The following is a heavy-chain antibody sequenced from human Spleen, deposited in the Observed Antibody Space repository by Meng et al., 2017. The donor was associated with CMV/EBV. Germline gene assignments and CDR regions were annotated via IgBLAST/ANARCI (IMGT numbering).Heavy chain of an antibody. CDR3: ASPHYYDSSDYYFDY. D-gene: IGHD3-22*01. CDR1: GGTFRSNA. V-gene: IGHV1-69*01. Sequence: SGGTFRSNAINWVRQAPGQGLEWMGGIIPVFGTTNYAQKFQGRVTIIADESTSTAYMELSSLRSEDTAVYYCASPHYYDSSDYYFDYWGQGALVTVSS. J-gene: IGHJ4*02. CDR2: IIPVFGTT.